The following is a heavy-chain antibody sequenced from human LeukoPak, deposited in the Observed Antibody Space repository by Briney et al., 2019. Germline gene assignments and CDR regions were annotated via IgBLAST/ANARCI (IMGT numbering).Heavy chain of an antibody. D-gene: IGHD6-13*01. CDR2: IIPISGTA. Sequence: SVKVSCKASGGTFSNHAISWVRQAPGQGLECMGVIIPISGTANYAQKFQGRVTITADASTSTVYMELSSLTSDDTAVYYCARWAGDSSAWYPALFDYWGQGTLVTVSS. CDR1: GGTFSNHA. J-gene: IGHJ4*02. V-gene: IGHV1-69*13. CDR3: ARWAGDSSAWYPALFDY.